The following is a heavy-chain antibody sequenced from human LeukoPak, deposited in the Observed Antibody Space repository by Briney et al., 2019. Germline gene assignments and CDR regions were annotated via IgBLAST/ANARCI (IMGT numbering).Heavy chain of an antibody. J-gene: IGHJ6*02. CDR2: ISYHGRNT. CDR1: GLSSNTYG. D-gene: IGHD4-17*01. Sequence: GGSLRLSCAAFGLSSNTYGMQWVRQAPGKGLEWLAMISYHGRNTYYADSVRGRFTISRDNSNNTLYLQIDSLRVEDTAIYYCAKDRYPTAVTSNGMDVWGQGTTVTVSS. CDR3: AKDRYPTAVTSNGMDV. V-gene: IGHV3-30*18.